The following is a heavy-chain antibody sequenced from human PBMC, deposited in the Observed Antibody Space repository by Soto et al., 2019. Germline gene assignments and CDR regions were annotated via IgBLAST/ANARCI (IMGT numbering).Heavy chain of an antibody. Sequence: QVQLQESGPGLVKPSETLSLTCTVSGASISTHHWSWIRQPPGKGPECIGSIHDSGSTTYNPSLKRRVTLSVDTSKNQFSLSMTSVTAADTAVYYCARGGASSIWLDYWGQGILVTVSS. J-gene: IGHJ4*02. CDR2: IHDSGST. CDR3: ARGGASSIWLDY. CDR1: GASISTHH. D-gene: IGHD6-13*01. V-gene: IGHV4-59*11.